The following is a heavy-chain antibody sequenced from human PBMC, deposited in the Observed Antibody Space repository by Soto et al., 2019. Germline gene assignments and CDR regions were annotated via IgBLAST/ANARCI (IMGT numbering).Heavy chain of an antibody. V-gene: IGHV4-59*01. CDR3: ARDREYYDSSGLYFDY. J-gene: IGHJ4*02. D-gene: IGHD3-22*01. CDR1: GGSISDYY. CDR2: TYYGWNT. Sequence: SETLSLTCSVSGGSISDYYWSWIRQPPGKGLEWIGYTYYGWNTNYNPSLKSRVTISVDTSKNQFSLKLISVTAADTAVYYCARDREYYDSSGLYFDYWGQGTLVTVSS.